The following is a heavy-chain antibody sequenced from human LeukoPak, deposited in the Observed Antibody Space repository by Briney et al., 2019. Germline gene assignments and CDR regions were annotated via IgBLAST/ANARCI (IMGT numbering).Heavy chain of an antibody. D-gene: IGHD6-19*01. V-gene: IGHV4-59*01. CDR2: IYYSGST. J-gene: IGHJ4*02. CDR1: GGSISSYY. CDR3: ARENSGWYYFDY. Sequence: SETLSLTCTVSGGSISSYYWSWIRQPPGKGLEWIGYIYYSGSTNYNPSLKSRVTISVDTSKNQFSLKLSSVTAADTAVYYCARENSGWYYFDYRGQGTLVTVSS.